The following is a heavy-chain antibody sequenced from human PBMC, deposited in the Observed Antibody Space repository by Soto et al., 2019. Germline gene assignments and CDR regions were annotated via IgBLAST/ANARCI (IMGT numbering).Heavy chain of an antibody. J-gene: IGHJ5*02. CDR2: ISYDGSNK. D-gene: IGHD2-15*01. CDR3: AKDYGYCSGGSCYSSGWFEP. CDR1: GFTFSSYG. V-gene: IGHV3-30*18. Sequence: QVQLVESGGGVVQPGRSLRLSCAASGFTFSSYGMHWVRQAPGKVLEWVAVISYDGSNKYYAYSVKGLFTISRDNSKNTLYLQMNSLRAEDTAVYYCAKDYGYCSGGSCYSSGWFEPWGQGTLVTVSS.